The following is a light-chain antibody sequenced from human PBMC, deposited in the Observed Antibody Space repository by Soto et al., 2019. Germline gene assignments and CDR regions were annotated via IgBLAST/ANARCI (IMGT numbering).Light chain of an antibody. J-gene: IGLJ1*01. CDR1: SSDIGSYNY. CDR3: NSYSSSTTLHV. CDR2: DVS. V-gene: IGLV2-14*01. Sequence: QSALTQPASVSGSPGQSITISCTGTSSDIGSYNYVSWYQQHPGKAPKLMIYDVSNRPSGVSNRFSGSKSGNTASLTISGLQAEDEADYYCNSYSSSTTLHVFGTGTKVTVL.